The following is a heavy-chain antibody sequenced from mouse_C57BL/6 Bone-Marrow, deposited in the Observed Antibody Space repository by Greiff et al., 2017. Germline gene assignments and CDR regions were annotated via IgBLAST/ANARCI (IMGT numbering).Heavy chain of an antibody. CDR1: GYTFTSYW. J-gene: IGHJ1*03. D-gene: IGHD2-5*01. CDR2: IHPNSGST. V-gene: IGHV1-64*01. Sequence: QVQLQQPGAELVKPGASVKLSCKASGYTFTSYWMYWVKQRPGQGLEWIGMIHPNSGSTNYNEKFKSKATLTVDKSYSTAYMQLSSLTSEDSAVYYCARKIYSNWDGDVWGTGTTVTVSS. CDR3: ARKIYSNWDGDV.